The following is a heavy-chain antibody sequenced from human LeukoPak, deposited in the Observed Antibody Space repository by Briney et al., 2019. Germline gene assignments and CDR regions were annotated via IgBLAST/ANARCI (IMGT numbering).Heavy chain of an antibody. D-gene: IGHD1-26*01. CDR3: ARGSPYAWELQHS. Sequence: SGTLSLTCGVFDSSLSRFRWSWIRQPPGKGLDWIKEMDQTGATTYSPSIKSRLTMSVDTSKSHFSQQLSSVTAAGTGVYYCARGSPYAWELQHSWGQGTLVTVSS. J-gene: IGHJ5*02. CDR2: MDQTGAT. V-gene: IGHV4-34*01. CDR1: DSSLSRFR.